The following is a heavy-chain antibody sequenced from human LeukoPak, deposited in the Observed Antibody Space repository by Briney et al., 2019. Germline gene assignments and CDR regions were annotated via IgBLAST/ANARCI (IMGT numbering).Heavy chain of an antibody. CDR1: GDSITTYY. CDR3: ARHTRMWGYFDS. D-gene: IGHD1-26*01. V-gene: IGHV4-4*07. Sequence: SESLSLACSISGDSITTYYWRWVRQTAGRGPDWDGRLYVSGPTNNNVSLKSQLTVAVDTSQNQLSLDVGSVTVADTAVYFCARHTRMWGYFDSWGQGTLVAVSS. CDR2: LYVSGPT. J-gene: IGHJ4*02.